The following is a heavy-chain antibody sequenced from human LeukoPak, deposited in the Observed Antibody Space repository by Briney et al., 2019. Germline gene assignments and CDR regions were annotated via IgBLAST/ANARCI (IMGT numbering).Heavy chain of an antibody. CDR2: ISSDGNKK. V-gene: IGHV3-30-3*01. D-gene: IGHD3-10*01. CDR1: GFTFSTYS. CDR3: ARDPVGGHYGSGSPS. J-gene: IGHJ4*02. Sequence: PGRSLRLSCAASGFTFSTYSIHWVRQAPGKGLEWVAIISSDGNKKYYSDSAQGRFTISRDNSRNTLYLQMNSLRAEDTAVYYCARDPVGGHYGSGSPSWGQGTLVTVSS.